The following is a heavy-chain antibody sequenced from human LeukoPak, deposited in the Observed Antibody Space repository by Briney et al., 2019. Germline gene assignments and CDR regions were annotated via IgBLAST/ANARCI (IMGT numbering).Heavy chain of an antibody. CDR3: ARDRGQCLDY. V-gene: IGHV3-66*01. CDR2: IYSGGST. D-gene: IGHD6-19*01. J-gene: IGHJ4*02. Sequence: GGSLRLSCAASGFTFSSNYMSWVRQAPGKGLEWVSVIYSGGSTYYADSVKGRFTISRDNSKNKLYLKMNSLSAEDTAVYYCARDRGQCLDYWGQGTLVTVSS. CDR1: GFTFSSNY.